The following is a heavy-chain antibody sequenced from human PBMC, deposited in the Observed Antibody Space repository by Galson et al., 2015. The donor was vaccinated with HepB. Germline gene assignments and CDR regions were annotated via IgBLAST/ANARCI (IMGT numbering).Heavy chain of an antibody. D-gene: IGHD6-13*01. Sequence: SLRLSCAASGFTFSTYGLHWVRQAPGKGLEWVSVIWYDGTNKYYADSVKGRFTISRDNSKSTLYLQMNSLRAEDTAVYYCATELRRNSSWFALDSWGQGTLVTVSS. V-gene: IGHV3-33*01. CDR2: IWYDGTNK. CDR1: GFTFSTYG. J-gene: IGHJ4*02. CDR3: ATELRRNSSWFALDS.